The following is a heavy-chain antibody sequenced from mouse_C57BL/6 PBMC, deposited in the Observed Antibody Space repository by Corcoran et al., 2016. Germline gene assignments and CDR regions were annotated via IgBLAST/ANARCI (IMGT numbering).Heavy chain of an antibody. J-gene: IGHJ4*01. CDR2: IYPGSGNT. CDR3: ARPPHHDYYAMDY. V-gene: IGHV1-76*01. Sequence: QVQLKQSGAELVRPGASVKLSCKASGYTFTDYYINWVKQRPGQGLEWIARIYPGSGNTYYNEKFKGKATLTAEKSSSTAYMQLSSLTSEDSAVYFCARPPHHDYYAMDYWGQGTSVTVSS. CDR1: GYTFTDYY.